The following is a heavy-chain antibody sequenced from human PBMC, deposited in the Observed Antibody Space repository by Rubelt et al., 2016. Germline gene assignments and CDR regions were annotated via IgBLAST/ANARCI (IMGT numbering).Heavy chain of an antibody. CDR2: INDGGST. CDR1: GGSFSGYY. V-gene: IGHV4-34*01. CDR3: ARQVADAEGGFFDY. Sequence: QVQLQQWGAGLLKPSETLSLTCAVYGGSFSGYYWSWIRQPPGKGLEWIGEINDGGSTNYNPSLKSRGIRSVDTSKNQFSLKLTSLTAADTAVYYCARQVADAEGGFFDYWGQGTLVTVSS. J-gene: IGHJ4*02. D-gene: IGHD2-8*02.